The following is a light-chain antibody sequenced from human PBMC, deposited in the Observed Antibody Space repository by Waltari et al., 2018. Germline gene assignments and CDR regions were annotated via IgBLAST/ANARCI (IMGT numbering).Light chain of an antibody. J-gene: IGKJ5*01. CDR2: WAS. V-gene: IGKV4-1*01. Sequence: ILMTQSPDSLACSLGERAVINCKSSQSVLYSSNNKNYLAWYQQKPGQPPKLLIYWASTRESGVPDRFSGSGSGTDFTLTISSLRAEDVAVYSWQEYSSTTPVTVGQGKRLEIK. CDR1: QSVLYSSNNKNY. CDR3: QEYSSTTPVT.